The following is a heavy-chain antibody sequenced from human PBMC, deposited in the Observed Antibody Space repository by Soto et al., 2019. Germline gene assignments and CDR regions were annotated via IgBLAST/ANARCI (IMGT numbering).Heavy chain of an antibody. CDR3: ARGAPLGY. CDR1: CGSISSVGYY. CDR2: IYYIGIX. V-gene: IGHV4-31*01. Sequence: SETLSLTCTVSCGSISSVGYYWSWIRQHPGKCLEWMGYIYYIGIXXYTPSLKXXVTISVDTSNXQFSLXLISVTAADTAVYYCARGAPLGYWGQGTLVTVXX. J-gene: IGHJ4*02.